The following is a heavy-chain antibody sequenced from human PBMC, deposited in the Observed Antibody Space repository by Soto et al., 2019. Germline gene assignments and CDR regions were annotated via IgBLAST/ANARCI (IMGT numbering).Heavy chain of an antibody. CDR3: PSVLGVVVKGSFGMEL. J-gene: IGHJ6*02. CDR1: GGSISSLSYY. V-gene: IGHV4-39*01. Sequence: SETLSLTCTVSGGSISSLSYYWGWIRQPPGKGLEWIGSIYYSGSTYYNPSLKSRVTISVDTSKNQFSLKLSSVTAADTAVYYCPSVLGVVVKGSFGMELWAQAITVT. D-gene: IGHD2-15*01. CDR2: IYYSGST.